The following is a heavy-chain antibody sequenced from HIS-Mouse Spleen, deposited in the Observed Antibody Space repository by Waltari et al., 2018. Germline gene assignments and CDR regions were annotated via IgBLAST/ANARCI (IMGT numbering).Heavy chain of an antibody. Sequence: LQLQESGPGLVKPSETLSPTCTVSRGPICSSIYFWRWIRQPPGKGLEWIGSIYYSGSTYYNPSLKSRVTISVDTSKNQFSLKLSSVTAADTAVYYCAREIPYSSSWYDWYFDLWGRGTLVTVSS. CDR3: AREIPYSSSWYDWYFDL. CDR1: RGPICSSIYF. J-gene: IGHJ2*01. V-gene: IGHV4-39*07. D-gene: IGHD6-13*01. CDR2: IYYSGST.